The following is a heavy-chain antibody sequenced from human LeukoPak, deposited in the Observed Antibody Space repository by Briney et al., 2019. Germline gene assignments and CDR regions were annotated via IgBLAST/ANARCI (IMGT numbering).Heavy chain of an antibody. V-gene: IGHV1-2*02. CDR3: ASEWGYCSGGSCYRDY. J-gene: IGHJ4*02. CDR1: GYTFTGYY. Sequence: GASVKVSCNASGYTFTGYYMHWERKGPGQALGWMGWINPNSADTNYAQKFPGRVTLTRDTSISTAYMDLSRLRSDDTAVYYCASEWGYCSGGSCYRDYWGQGTLVTVSS. D-gene: IGHD2-15*01. CDR2: INPNSADT.